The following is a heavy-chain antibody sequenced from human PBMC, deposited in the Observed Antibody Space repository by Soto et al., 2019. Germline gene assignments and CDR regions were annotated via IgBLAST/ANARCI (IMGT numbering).Heavy chain of an antibody. CDR3: ARRGSGGGLRVGELYPANWFDP. CDR1: GFTFSSYS. CDR2: ISSSSSTI. J-gene: IGHJ5*02. Sequence: EVQLVESGGGLVQPGGSLRLSCAASGFTFSSYSMNWVRQAPGKGLEWVSYISSSSSTIYYADSVKGRFTISRDNAKNSLYLQMNSLSDEDTAVYYCARRGSGGGLRVGELYPANWFDPWGQGTLVTVSS. D-gene: IGHD3-16*01. V-gene: IGHV3-48*02.